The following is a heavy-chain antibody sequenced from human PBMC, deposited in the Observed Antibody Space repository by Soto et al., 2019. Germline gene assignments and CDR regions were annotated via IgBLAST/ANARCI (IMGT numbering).Heavy chain of an antibody. V-gene: IGHV1-69*04. J-gene: IGHJ4*02. CDR2: IIPILGIA. D-gene: IGHD2-21*02. CDR1: GGTFSSYT. Sequence: SVKVSCKASGGTFSSYTISWVRQAPGQGLEWMGRIIPILGIANYAQKFQGRVTITADKSTSTAYMELSSLRSEDTAVYYCARDCGGDCYSGAYYFDYWGQGTLVTVSS. CDR3: ARDCGGDCYSGAYYFDY.